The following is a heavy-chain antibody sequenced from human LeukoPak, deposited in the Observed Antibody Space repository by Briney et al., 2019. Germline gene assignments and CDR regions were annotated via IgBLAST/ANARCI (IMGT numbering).Heavy chain of an antibody. CDR1: GFTFSSYG. CDR3: ARDRIVGAWSLVFDY. V-gene: IGHV3-33*01. J-gene: IGHJ4*02. CDR2: IWYDGSNK. Sequence: GGSLRLSCAASGFTFSSYGMHWVRQAPGKGLEWVAVIWYDGSNKYYADSVKGRFTIPRDNSKNTLYLQMNSPRAEDTAVYYCARDRIVGAWSLVFDYWGQGTLVTVSS. D-gene: IGHD1-26*01.